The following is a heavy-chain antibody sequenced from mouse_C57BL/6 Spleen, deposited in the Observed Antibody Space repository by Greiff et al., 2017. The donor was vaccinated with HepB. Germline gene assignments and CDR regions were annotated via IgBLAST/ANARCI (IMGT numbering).Heavy chain of an antibody. CDR3: ARLTLANDFDY. J-gene: IGHJ2*01. Sequence: DVKLVESGGGLVKPGGSLKLSCAASGFTFSDYGMHWVRQAPEKGLEWVAYISSGSSTIYYADTVKGRFTISRDNAKNTLFLQMTSLRSEDTAMYYCARLTLANDFDYWGQGTTLTVSS. D-gene: IGHD1-1*01. V-gene: IGHV5-17*01. CDR1: GFTFSDYG. CDR2: ISSGSSTI.